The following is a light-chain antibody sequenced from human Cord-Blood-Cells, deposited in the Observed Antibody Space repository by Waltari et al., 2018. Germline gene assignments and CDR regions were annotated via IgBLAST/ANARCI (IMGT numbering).Light chain of an antibody. CDR3: SSYTSSSTLV. CDR1: SSDGGGYNY. CDR2: DVS. J-gene: IGLJ2*01. V-gene: IGLV2-14*01. Sequence: SALTHPASVSGSPGQSITISCTGTSSDGGGYNYVSWYQQHPGKAPKLMIYDVSNRPSGVSNRFSGSKSGNTASLTISGLQAEDEADYYCSSYTSSSTLVFGGGTKLTVL.